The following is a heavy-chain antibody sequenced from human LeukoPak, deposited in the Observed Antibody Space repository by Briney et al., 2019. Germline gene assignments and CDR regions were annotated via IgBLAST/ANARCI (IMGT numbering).Heavy chain of an antibody. CDR1: GGSFSTYY. CDR3: ATSYGSNFY. CDR2: VNHSGST. Sequence: PSETLSLTCAVYGGSFSTYYWSWIRQPPGKGLEWIGEVNHSGSTNYNPSLKSRVTISVDTSKNQFSLKLSSVTAADTAVYYCATSYGSNFYWGQGTLVTVSS. V-gene: IGHV4-34*01. D-gene: IGHD6-19*01. J-gene: IGHJ4*02.